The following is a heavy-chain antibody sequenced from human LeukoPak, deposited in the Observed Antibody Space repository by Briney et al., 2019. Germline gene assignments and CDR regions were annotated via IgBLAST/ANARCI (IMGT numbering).Heavy chain of an antibody. J-gene: IGHJ4*02. CDR2: LTDSGRST. D-gene: IGHD1-26*01. CDR3: AKGGRRTIMGATLDY. V-gene: IGHV3-23*01. Sequence: PGGSLRLSCAASGFTFSSYAMSWVRQAPGKGLQWVSALTDSGRSTYYADSVKGRFTISRDNSKNTLSLQMNSLRAEDTAVYYRAKGGRRTIMGATLDYWGQGTLVTVSS. CDR1: GFTFSSYA.